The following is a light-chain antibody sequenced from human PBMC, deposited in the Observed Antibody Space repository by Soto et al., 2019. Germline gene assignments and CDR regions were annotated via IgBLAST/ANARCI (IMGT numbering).Light chain of an antibody. J-gene: IGKJ3*01. CDR1: QGIDNY. CDR3: QKYNRAPFT. V-gene: IGKV1-27*01. Sequence: DIHMTQSPSSLSASVGDRITITSRACQGIDNYLAWYQQKPGKVPKLLIYGASTLQPGVPSRFSGSGSGTVFTLTISSLQPEDVATFFCQKYNRAPFTFGPGTKVDIK. CDR2: GAS.